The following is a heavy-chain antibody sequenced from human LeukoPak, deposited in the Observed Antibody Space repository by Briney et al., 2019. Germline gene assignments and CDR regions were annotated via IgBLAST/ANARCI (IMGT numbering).Heavy chain of an antibody. CDR1: GGTFSSYA. J-gene: IGHJ6*03. Sequence: SVKVSCKASGGTFSSYAISWVRQAPGQGLEWMGGIIPIFGTANYAQKFQGRVTITADESTSTAYMELSSLRSEDTAVYYCARNAYCSSTSCYSRGWFDYYYYMDVWGKGTTVTVSS. D-gene: IGHD2-2*02. V-gene: IGHV1-69*13. CDR3: ARNAYCSSTSCYSRGWFDYYYYMDV. CDR2: IIPIFGTA.